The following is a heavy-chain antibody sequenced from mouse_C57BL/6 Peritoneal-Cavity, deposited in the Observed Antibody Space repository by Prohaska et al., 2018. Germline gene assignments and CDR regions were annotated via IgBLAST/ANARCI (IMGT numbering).Heavy chain of an antibody. CDR3: ASRNYAWFAY. D-gene: IGHD2-5*01. Sequence: TISFTGYSITSGYYWNWIRQFPGNKLEWMGYISYDGSNNYNPSLKNRISITRDTSKNQVFLKLNSVTTEDTAIYYCASRNYAWFAYWGQGTLVTVSA. CDR1: GYSITSGYY. CDR2: ISYDGSN. J-gene: IGHJ3*01. V-gene: IGHV3-6*01.